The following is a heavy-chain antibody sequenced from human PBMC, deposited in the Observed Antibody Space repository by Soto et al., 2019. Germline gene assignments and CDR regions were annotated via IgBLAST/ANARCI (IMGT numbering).Heavy chain of an antibody. D-gene: IGHD1-26*01. CDR3: ARSVSGGHWYFDL. Sequence: QGQLVQAGAEVKKPGSSVKVSCKASGGNFKHYAVTWVRLAPGQGLQWMGGVIPMVGTERYAERFQGRVTITADDSTAYMELRSLRSEDTALYYCARSVSGGHWYFDLWGRGTQVTVSS. V-gene: IGHV1-69*01. CDR2: VIPMVGTE. CDR1: GGNFKHYA. J-gene: IGHJ2*01.